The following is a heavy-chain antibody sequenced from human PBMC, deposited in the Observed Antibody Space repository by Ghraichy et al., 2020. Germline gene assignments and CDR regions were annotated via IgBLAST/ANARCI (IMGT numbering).Heavy chain of an antibody. D-gene: IGHD1-26*01. CDR3: ARARYSGSYSNSVSDY. Sequence: GGSLRLTCAASGFTFSSYSMNWVRQAPGKGLEWVSSISSSSSYIYYADSVKGRFTISRDNAKNSLYLQMNSLRAEDTAVYYCARARYSGSYSNSVSDYWGQGTLVTVSS. V-gene: IGHV3-21*01. CDR2: ISSSSSYI. CDR1: GFTFSSYS. J-gene: IGHJ4*02.